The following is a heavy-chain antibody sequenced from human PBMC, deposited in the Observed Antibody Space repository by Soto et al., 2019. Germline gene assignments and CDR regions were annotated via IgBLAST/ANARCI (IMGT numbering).Heavy chain of an antibody. J-gene: IGHJ6*02. D-gene: IGHD1-26*01. V-gene: IGHV3-30*18. CDR2: ISYDGSNK. CDR3: ANDQGGSYSIGYGMAV. CDR1: GFTFSSYG. Sequence: QVQLVESGGGVVQPGRSLRLSCAASGFTFSSYGMHWVRQAPGKGLEWVAVISYDGSNKYYADSVKGRFTISRHNSKNTLHLQMNSLRAEDTAVYYGANDQGGSYSIGYGMAVWGQGTTVTVSS.